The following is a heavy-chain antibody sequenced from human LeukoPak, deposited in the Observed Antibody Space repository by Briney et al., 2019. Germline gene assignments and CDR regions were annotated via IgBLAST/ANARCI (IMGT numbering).Heavy chain of an antibody. Sequence: SETLSLTCCVSGGSISYYWGWIRQPPGKGLEWIGDIYYSWSTNYNPSLKSRVTISVDTSKNQFSLKLSSVTAADTALYYCARMERTNILTGLYNVYFDSWGQGTLVTVSS. CDR1: GGSISYY. D-gene: IGHD3-9*01. J-gene: IGHJ4*02. CDR3: ARMERTNILTGLYNVYFDS. V-gene: IGHV4-59*01. CDR2: IYYSWST.